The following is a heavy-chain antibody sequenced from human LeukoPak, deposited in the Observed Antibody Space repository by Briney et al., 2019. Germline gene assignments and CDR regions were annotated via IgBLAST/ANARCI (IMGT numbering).Heavy chain of an antibody. CDR1: GGSVSSGSYY. J-gene: IGHJ4*02. D-gene: IGHD2-2*01. CDR3: AGYCSSTSCLLL. V-gene: IGHV4-61*01. CDR2: IYYSGST. Sequence: SETLSLTCTVSGGSVSSGSYYWSWIRQPPGKGLEWIGYIYYSGSTNYNPSLKSRVTISVDTSKNQFSLKLSSVTAADTAVYYCAGYCSSTSCLLLWGQGTLVTVSS.